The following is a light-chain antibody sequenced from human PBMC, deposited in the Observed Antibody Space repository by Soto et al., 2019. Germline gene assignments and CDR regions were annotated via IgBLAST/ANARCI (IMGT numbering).Light chain of an antibody. CDR2: GAS. CDR1: QSIPNSY. CDR3: LQYGSTPGT. V-gene: IGKV3-20*01. J-gene: IGKJ1*01. Sequence: EIVLTQSPGTLSLSPGERATLSCRASQSIPNSYLSWYQHKPGQAPRLLIPGASSRATGTPDRFSGSGSGTDFTLIIDRLEPEDFALYYCLQYGSTPGTFGQGTKVDLK.